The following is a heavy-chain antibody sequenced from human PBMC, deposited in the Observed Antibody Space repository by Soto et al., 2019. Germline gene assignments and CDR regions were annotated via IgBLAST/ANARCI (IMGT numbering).Heavy chain of an antibody. V-gene: IGHV3-48*01. D-gene: IGHD6-13*01. J-gene: IGHJ4*02. CDR2: ISSSSSTI. CDR1: GFTFSSYS. Sequence: GGSLRLSCAASGFTFSSYSMNWVRQAPGKGLEWVSYISSSSSTIYYADSVKGRFTISRDNSKNTLYLQMNSLRAEDTAVYYCARDGNGIAAAGTDYFDYWGQGTLVTVSS. CDR3: ARDGNGIAAAGTDYFDY.